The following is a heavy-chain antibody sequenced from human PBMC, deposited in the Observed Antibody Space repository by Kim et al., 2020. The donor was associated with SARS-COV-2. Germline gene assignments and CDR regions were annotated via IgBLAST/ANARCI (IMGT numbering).Heavy chain of an antibody. CDR2: IYHSGST. CDR1: GGSISSGGYS. J-gene: IGHJ6*02. Sequence: SETLSLTCAVSGGSISSGGYSWSWIRQPPGKGLEWIGYIYHSGSTYYNPSLKSRVTISVDRSKNQFSLKLSSVTAADTAVYYCASHPELYGSGSYRHYYYGMDVWGQGTTVTVSS. D-gene: IGHD3-10*01. CDR3: ASHPELYGSGSYRHYYYGMDV. V-gene: IGHV4-30-2*01.